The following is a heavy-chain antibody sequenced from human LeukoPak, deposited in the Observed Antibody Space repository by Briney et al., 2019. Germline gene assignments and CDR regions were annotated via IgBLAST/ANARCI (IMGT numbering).Heavy chain of an antibody. CDR2: INPNSGGT. J-gene: IGHJ1*01. D-gene: IGHD2-2*01. Sequence: ASVKVSCKASGYTFTGYYMHWVRQAPGQGLEWMGWINPNSGGTNYAQKFQGRVTMTRDTSISTAYMELSRLRSDDTAVYYSATRYCSSTSCYAEYFQHWGQGTLVTVSS. CDR3: ATRYCSSTSCYAEYFQH. CDR1: GYTFTGYY. V-gene: IGHV1-2*02.